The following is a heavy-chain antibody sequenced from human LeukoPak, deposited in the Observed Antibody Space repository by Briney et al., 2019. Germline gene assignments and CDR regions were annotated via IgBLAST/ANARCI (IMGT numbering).Heavy chain of an antibody. CDR2: IYYGGST. D-gene: IGHD3-22*01. CDR1: GGSISSSSYY. CDR3: ARDRRDYYDSSGSNYYGMDV. J-gene: IGHJ6*02. Sequence: SETLSLTCTVSGGSISSSSYYWGWIRQPPGKGLEWIGSIYYGGSTYYHPSLKSRVTISVDTSKNQFSLKLSSVTAADTAVYYCARDRRDYYDSSGSNYYGMDVWGHGTPVTVSS. V-gene: IGHV4-39*07.